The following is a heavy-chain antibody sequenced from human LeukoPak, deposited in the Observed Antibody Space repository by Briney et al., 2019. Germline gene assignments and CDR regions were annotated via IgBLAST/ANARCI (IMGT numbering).Heavy chain of an antibody. CDR3: ARGRQNMKARSFGY. D-gene: IGHD2/OR15-2a*01. CDR1: GGSFSGYY. V-gene: IGHV4-34*01. CDR2: INHSGST. J-gene: IGHJ4*02. Sequence: PSETLSLTCAVYGGSFSGYYWGWIRQPPGKGLEWIGEINHSGSTNYNPSLKSRVTISVDTSKNQFSLKLSSVTAADTAVYYCARGRQNMKARSFGYWGQGTLVTVSS.